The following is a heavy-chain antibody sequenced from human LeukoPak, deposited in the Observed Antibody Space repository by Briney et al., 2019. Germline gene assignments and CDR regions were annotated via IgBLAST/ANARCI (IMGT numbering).Heavy chain of an antibody. CDR1: RFTFSSYT. D-gene: IGHD2-15*01. Sequence: GGSLRLSCAASRFTFSSYTMNWVRQAPGKGLEWVSVIYSGGSTYYADSVKGRFTISRHNSKNTLYLQMNSLRAEDTAVYYCARVKYCSGGSCSNFQHWGQGTLVTVSS. V-gene: IGHV3-53*04. CDR3: ARVKYCSGGSCSNFQH. J-gene: IGHJ1*01. CDR2: IYSGGST.